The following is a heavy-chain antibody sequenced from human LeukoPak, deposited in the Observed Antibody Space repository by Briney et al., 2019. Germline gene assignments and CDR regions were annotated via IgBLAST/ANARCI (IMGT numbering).Heavy chain of an antibody. J-gene: IGHJ6*02. CDR2: ISYDGSNK. CDR3: ARDSGYCSSTSCPSYYYGMDV. V-gene: IGHV3-30*04. D-gene: IGHD2-2*03. CDR1: GFTFSSYA. Sequence: GGSLRLSCAASGFTFSSYAMHWVRQAPGKGLEWVAVISYDGSNKYYADSVKGRFTISRDNSKNTLYLQMNSLRAEDTAVYYCARDSGYCSSTSCPSYYYGMDVWGQGTTVTVSS.